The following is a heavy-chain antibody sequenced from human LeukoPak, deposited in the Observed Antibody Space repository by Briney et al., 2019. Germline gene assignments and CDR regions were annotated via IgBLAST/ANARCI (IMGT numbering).Heavy chain of an antibody. V-gene: IGHV1-58*02. CDR2: IVVGSGNT. CDR3: AADLKTYSGSYPTLDY. D-gene: IGHD1-26*01. CDR1: GFTFTSSA. Sequence: SVKVSCKASGFTFTSSAMQRVRQARGQRLEWIGWIVVGSGNTNYAQKFQERVTITRDMSTSTAYMELSSLRSEDTAVYYCAADLKTYSGSYPTLDYWGQGTLVTVSS. J-gene: IGHJ4*02.